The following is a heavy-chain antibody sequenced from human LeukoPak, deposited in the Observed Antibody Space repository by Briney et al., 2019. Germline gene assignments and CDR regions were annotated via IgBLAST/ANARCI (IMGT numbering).Heavy chain of an antibody. V-gene: IGHV4-59*08. CDR1: GGSISSYY. Sequence: SETLSLTCTVSGGSISSYYWCWIRQPPGQGLERIGNSYYSGSTNYNPSRESRGTISVVTSKIQFSLKLCSVTAADTAVYYCARLIIVATGTRGWYDPGGQGTRVTVSA. D-gene: IGHD5-12*01. CDR3: ARLIIVATGTRGWYDP. J-gene: IGHJ5*02. CDR2: SYYSGST.